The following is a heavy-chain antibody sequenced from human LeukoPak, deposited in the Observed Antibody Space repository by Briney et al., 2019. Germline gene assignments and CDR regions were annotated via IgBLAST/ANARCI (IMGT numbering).Heavy chain of an antibody. CDR2: INHSGST. CDR3: VLTCRGGNCDPLYDY. CDR1: GGSFSDYC. J-gene: IGHJ4*02. Sequence: PPETPSVPRAVYGGSFSDYCWSWIGQPPGKGLEWIGEINHSGSTSYNPSLKNRVTMSVDTSKSQFSLKLTSVTAADTAVYYCVLTCRGGNCDPLYDYWGQGTLVTVSS. D-gene: IGHD2-15*01. V-gene: IGHV4-34*01.